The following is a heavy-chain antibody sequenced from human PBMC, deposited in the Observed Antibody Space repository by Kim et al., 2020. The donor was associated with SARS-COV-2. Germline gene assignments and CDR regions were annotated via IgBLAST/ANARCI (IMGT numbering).Heavy chain of an antibody. D-gene: IGHD6-6*01. J-gene: IGHJ6*02. CDR3: ARDDRVYYYYYGMDV. CDR1: GFTFSSYS. Sequence: GGSLRLSCAASGFTFSSYSMNWVRQAPGKGLEWVSSISSSSSYIYYADSVKGRFTISRDNAKNSLYLQMNSLRAEDTAVYYCARDDRVYYYYYGMDVWGQGTTVTVSS. CDR2: ISSSSSYI. V-gene: IGHV3-21*01.